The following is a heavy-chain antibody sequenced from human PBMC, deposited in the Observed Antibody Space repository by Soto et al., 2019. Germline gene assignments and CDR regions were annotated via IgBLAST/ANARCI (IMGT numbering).Heavy chain of an antibody. CDR2: IYYSGST. J-gene: IGHJ3*02. D-gene: IGHD6-13*01. Sequence: SETLSLTXIVSGGSVSSGSYYWGWIRQPPGKGLEWIGYIYYSGSTNYNPSLRSRVTISVDTSKNQFSLKLSSVTAADTDVYYCARYSLGIAAAGAFDIWGQGTMVTVSS. CDR1: GGSVSSGSYY. V-gene: IGHV4-61*01. CDR3: ARYSLGIAAAGAFDI.